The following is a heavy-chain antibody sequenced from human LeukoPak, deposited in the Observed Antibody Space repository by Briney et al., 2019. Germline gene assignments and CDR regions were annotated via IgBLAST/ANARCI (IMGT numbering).Heavy chain of an antibody. CDR1: GGSFSGYY. Sequence: SETLSLTCAVYGGSFSGYYWGWIRQPPGKGLEWIGSIYYSGSTYYNPSLKSRVTISVDTSKNQFSLKLSSVTAADTAVYYCARAVTTKWDYYYMDVWGKGTTVTVSS. CDR3: ARAVTTKWDYYYMDV. CDR2: IYYSGST. D-gene: IGHD4-17*01. V-gene: IGHV4-34*01. J-gene: IGHJ6*03.